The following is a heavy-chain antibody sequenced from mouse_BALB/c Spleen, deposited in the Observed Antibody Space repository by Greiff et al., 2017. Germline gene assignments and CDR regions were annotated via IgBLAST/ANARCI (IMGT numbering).Heavy chain of an antibody. Sequence: VQVVESGPGLVAPSQSLSITCTVSGFSLTSYGVHWVRQPPGKGLEWLGVIWAGGSTNYNSALMSRLSISKDNSKSQVFLKMNSLQTDDTAMYYCARDEVRPLGFAYWGQGTLVTVSA. D-gene: IGHD2-14*01. CDR1: GFSLTSYG. CDR2: IWAGGST. CDR3: ARDEVRPLGFAY. J-gene: IGHJ3*01. V-gene: IGHV2-9*02.